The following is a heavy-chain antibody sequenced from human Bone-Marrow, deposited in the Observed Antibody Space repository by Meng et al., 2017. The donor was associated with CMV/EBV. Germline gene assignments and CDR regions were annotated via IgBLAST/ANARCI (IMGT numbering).Heavy chain of an antibody. V-gene: IGHV3-66*02. D-gene: IGHD4-23*01. J-gene: IGHJ4*02. Sequence: GESLKISCAASGFTFSNSDMNWVRQAPGKGLEWVSVIYSGGSTYYADSVKGRFTISRDNSKNTLYLQMNSLRAEDTAVYYCAREFVNYGGNSFDYWGQGTLVTVSS. CDR3: AREFVNYGGNSFDY. CDR1: GFTFSNSD. CDR2: IYSGGST.